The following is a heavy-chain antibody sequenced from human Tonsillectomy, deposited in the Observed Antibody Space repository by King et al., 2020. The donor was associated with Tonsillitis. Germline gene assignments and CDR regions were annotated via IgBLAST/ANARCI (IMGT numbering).Heavy chain of an antibody. CDR1: GFTFNNYW. CDR2: IRQDGSGK. J-gene: IGHJ4*02. V-gene: IGHV3-7*01. Sequence: VQLVESGGGLVQPGGSLRLSCVASGFTFNNYWMTWVRQAPGKGLEWVASIRQDGSGKYYVDSVKGRFTVSRDNAKSSVYLEMNSLRAEDTAVYYCARDLVVVAAATPHFDYWGQGTLVTVSS. CDR3: ARDLVVVAAATPHFDY. D-gene: IGHD2-15*01.